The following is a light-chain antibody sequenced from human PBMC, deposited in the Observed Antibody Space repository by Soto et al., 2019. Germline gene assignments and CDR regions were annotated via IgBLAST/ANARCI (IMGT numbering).Light chain of an antibody. V-gene: IGKV1-39*01. CDR3: QQSASTPRT. J-gene: IGKJ4*01. Sequence: DIQMTQSPSSLSASVGHRVTITCRAGQSISTYLNWYQQKPGKAPKLLISAASSLQSGAPSRFSGSGSGTDFTLTISSLQPEDFATYYCQQSASTPRTFGGGTKVGIK. CDR2: AAS. CDR1: QSISTY.